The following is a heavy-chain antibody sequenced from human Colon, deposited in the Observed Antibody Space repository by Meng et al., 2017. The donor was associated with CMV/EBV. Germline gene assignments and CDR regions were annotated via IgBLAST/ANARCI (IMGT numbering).Heavy chain of an antibody. CDR2: INWNGGST. CDR1: GFTFDDYG. D-gene: IGHD2-2*02. J-gene: IGHJ4*02. CDR3: ARDDNLYGFV. V-gene: IGHV3-20*04. Sequence: GESLKISCAASGFTFDDYGMSWVRQAPGKGLEWVSGINWNGGSTGYADSVKGRFTISRDNAKNSLYLQMNSLRADDTALYYCARDDNLYGFVWGQGTLVTVSS.